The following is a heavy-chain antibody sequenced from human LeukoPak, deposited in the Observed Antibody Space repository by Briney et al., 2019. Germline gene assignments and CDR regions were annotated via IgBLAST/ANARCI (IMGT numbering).Heavy chain of an antibody. J-gene: IGHJ4*02. CDR2: ISSSSSYI. CDR1: GFTFSSYS. Sequence: GGSLRLSCAASGFTFSSYSMNWVRQAPGKGLEWVSSISSSSSYIYYADSVKGRFTISRDNAKNSLYLQMNSLRAEDTAVYYCARGYSGSLRAFDYWGQGTLVTVSS. D-gene: IGHD1-26*01. CDR3: ARGYSGSLRAFDY. V-gene: IGHV3-21*01.